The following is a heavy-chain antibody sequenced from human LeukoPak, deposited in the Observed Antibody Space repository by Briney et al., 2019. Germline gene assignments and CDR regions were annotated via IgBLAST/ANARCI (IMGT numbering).Heavy chain of an antibody. Sequence: PGGSLRLSCGASGFTFSSYGMSWVHQAPGKGLEWVSAISGSGGRTYYADSVKGRFTISRDNSKNMLYLQMNSLRAEDTAVYYCAELGITMIGGVWGKGTTVTISS. D-gene: IGHD3-10*02. CDR1: GFTFSSYG. CDR3: AELGITMIGGV. V-gene: IGHV3-23*01. CDR2: ISGSGGRT. J-gene: IGHJ6*04.